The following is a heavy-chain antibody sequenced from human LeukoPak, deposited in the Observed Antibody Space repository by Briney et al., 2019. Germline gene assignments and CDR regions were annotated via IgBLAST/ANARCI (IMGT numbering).Heavy chain of an antibody. CDR1: GGSFSGYY. CDR3: ARGDGPMVRGVNEFDY. Sequence: PSETLSLTCAVYGGSFSGYYWSWIRQPPGKGLEWIGEINHSGSTNYNPSLKSRVTISVDTSKNQFSLKLSSVTAADTAVYYCARGDGPMVRGVNEFDYSGQGTLVTVSS. V-gene: IGHV4-34*01. CDR2: INHSGST. D-gene: IGHD3-10*01. J-gene: IGHJ4*02.